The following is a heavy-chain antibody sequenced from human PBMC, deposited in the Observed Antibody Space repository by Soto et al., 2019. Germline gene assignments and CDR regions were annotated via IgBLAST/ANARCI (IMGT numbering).Heavy chain of an antibody. CDR1: GGSISSGGYS. Sequence: SETLSLTCAVSGGSISSGGYSWSWIRQPPGKGLEWIGYIYHSGSTYYNPSLKSRVTISVDRSKNQFSLKLSSVTAADTAVYYCASSSRILSRFDYWGQGTLVTVSS. D-gene: IGHD6-13*01. V-gene: IGHV4-30-2*01. CDR3: ASSSRILSRFDY. J-gene: IGHJ4*02. CDR2: IYHSGST.